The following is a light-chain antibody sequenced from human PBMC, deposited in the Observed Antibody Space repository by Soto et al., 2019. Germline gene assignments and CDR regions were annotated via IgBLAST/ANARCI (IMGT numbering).Light chain of an antibody. J-gene: IGLJ1*01. CDR2: EVS. CDR1: SSDVGSYNR. CDR3: TSNTSTSTYV. Sequence: QSVLTQPPSVSGSPGQSVTISCTGTSSDVGSYNRVSWYQQPPGTAPKLMIYEVSNRPSGVPDRFSGSKSGNTASLTISGPQAENEADNYCTSNTSTSTYVFGTGTKLAVL. V-gene: IGLV2-18*02.